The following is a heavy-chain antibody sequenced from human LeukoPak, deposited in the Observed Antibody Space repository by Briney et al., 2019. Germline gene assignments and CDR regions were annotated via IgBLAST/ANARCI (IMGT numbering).Heavy chain of an antibody. CDR2: IYHSGST. CDR3: ASPAMAFIDQGRYNYYYYMDV. D-gene: IGHD5-18*01. Sequence: SETLSLTCTVSGYSISSGYYWGWIRQPPGKGLEWIGSIYHSGSTYYNPSLKSRVTISVDTSKNQFSLKLSSVAAANTAVYYCASPAMAFIDQGRYNYYYYMDVWGKGTTVTVSS. CDR1: GYSISSGYY. V-gene: IGHV4-38-2*02. J-gene: IGHJ6*03.